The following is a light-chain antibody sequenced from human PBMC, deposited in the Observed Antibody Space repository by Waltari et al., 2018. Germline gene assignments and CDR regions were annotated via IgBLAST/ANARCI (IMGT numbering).Light chain of an antibody. CDR2: EGS. Sequence: QSALTQPASVSGSPGQSITISCTGPSTDVGSYTLVSWYQQHPGKAPKRMIYEGSKRPSGVSNRFSGSKSGNTASLTISGLQAEDEADYYCCSYAGSSTVVFGGGTKLTVL. V-gene: IGLV2-23*01. J-gene: IGLJ2*01. CDR3: CSYAGSSTVV. CDR1: STDVGSYTL.